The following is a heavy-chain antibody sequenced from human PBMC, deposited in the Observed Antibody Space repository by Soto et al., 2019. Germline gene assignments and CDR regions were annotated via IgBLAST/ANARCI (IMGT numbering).Heavy chain of an antibody. J-gene: IGHJ4*02. CDR1: GFTFSSYW. CDR3: VRTSLVVAAATREDY. D-gene: IGHD2-15*01. Sequence: EVQLVESGGGLVQPGGSLRLSCAASGFTFSSYWMHWVRQAPGKGLVWVSRINRDGSSTSHADSVKGRFTISRDNAKNTLYLQMNSLRAEDTAVYYCVRTSLVVAAATREDYWGQGTLVTVSS. CDR2: INRDGSST. V-gene: IGHV3-74*01.